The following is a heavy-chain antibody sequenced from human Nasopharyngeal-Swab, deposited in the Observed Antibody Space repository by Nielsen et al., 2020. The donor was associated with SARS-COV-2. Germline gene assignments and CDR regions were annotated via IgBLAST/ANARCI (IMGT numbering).Heavy chain of an antibody. CDR2: MNLDSGDT. CDR3: ARGPRPKRHLDY. CDR1: GYTFASFD. V-gene: IGHV1-8*01. Sequence: ASVKVSCKTSGYTFASFDINWVRQANGRGLEWVGWMNLDSGDTHYAQEFQGKVTLTRDTPRSTAYMELSSLRSEDTAVYYCARGPRPKRHLDYWGQGTLVTVSS. J-gene: IGHJ4*02. D-gene: IGHD1-1*01.